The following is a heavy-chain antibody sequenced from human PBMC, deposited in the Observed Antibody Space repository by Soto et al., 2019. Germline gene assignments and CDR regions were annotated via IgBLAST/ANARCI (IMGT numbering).Heavy chain of an antibody. CDR1: GFTFSSYG. CDR3: ARGRDYGVAEYYYGMDV. D-gene: IGHD4-17*01. V-gene: IGHV3-33*01. Sequence: QVQLVESGGGVVQPGRSLRLSCAASGFTFSSYGMHWVRQAPGKGLEWVAVIWYDGSNKYYADSVKGRFTISRDNSKNTLYLQMNSLRAEDTAVYYCARGRDYGVAEYYYGMDVWGQGTTVTVSS. CDR2: IWYDGSNK. J-gene: IGHJ6*02.